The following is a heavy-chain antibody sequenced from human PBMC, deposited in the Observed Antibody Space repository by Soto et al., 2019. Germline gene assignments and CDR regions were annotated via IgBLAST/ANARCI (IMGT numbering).Heavy chain of an antibody. D-gene: IGHD1-7*01. V-gene: IGHV3-23*01. CDR2: ITASAGTT. CDR1: GFTFSTYS. CDR3: AKCMQAYWNYDAHHI. Sequence: PGGSLRLSCAASGFTFSTYSMTWVRQAPGKGLEWVAHITASAGTTYYADSVRGRFTISRDTSRNTLYLQMNSLRAEDTALYYCAKCMQAYWNYDAHHIWGQGTVVTVSS. J-gene: IGHJ3*02.